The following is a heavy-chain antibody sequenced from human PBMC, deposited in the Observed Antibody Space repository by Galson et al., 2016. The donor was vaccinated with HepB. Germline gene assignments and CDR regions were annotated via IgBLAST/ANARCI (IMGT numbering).Heavy chain of an antibody. CDR1: GFTFSYYY. V-gene: IGHV3-11*01. Sequence: SLRLSCAASGFTFSYYYMSWIRQAPGKGLEWVSYISGDGRTINYADSVKGRFTTSRGNAKNSLYRQLNSLRAEDTAGYYCARGGGITMVRGVMPGWFDPWGQGTLVIVSS. CDR2: ISGDGRTI. CDR3: ARGGGITMVRGVMPGWFDP. J-gene: IGHJ5*02. D-gene: IGHD3-10*01.